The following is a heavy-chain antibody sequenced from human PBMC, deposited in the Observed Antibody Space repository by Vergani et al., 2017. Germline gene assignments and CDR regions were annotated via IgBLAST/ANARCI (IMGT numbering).Heavy chain of an antibody. J-gene: IGHJ4*02. CDR3: ARERGGSYSFDY. D-gene: IGHD1-26*01. CDR2: IWYDGSNK. Sequence: QVQLVESGGGVVQPGRSLRLSCAASGFTFSSYGMHWVRQAPGKGLEWVAVIWYDGSNKYYADSVKGRFTSSRDNSKNTLYLQMNSLRAEDTAVYYCARERGGSYSFDYWGQGTLVTVSS. CDR1: GFTFSSYG. V-gene: IGHV3-33*01.